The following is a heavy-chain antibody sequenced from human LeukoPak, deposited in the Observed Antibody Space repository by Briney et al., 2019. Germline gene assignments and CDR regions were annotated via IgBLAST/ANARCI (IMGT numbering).Heavy chain of an antibody. CDR3: WKGEADGTSNY. CDR1: GFSLRSFV. CDR2: INDNCCNK. D-gene: IGHD6-13*01. J-gene: IGHJ4*02. Sequence: GGSLRLSCTASGFSLRSFVMRCVRQAPGRGLECVSCINDNCCNKYYADSVQGRYTVSRNNSKYTQYLQMSSLRAEDTSVYYCWKGEADGTSNYWGQGTLVTVSS. V-gene: IGHV3-23*01.